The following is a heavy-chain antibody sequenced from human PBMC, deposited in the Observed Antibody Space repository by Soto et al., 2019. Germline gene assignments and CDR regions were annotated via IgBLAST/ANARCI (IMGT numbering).Heavy chain of an antibody. J-gene: IGHJ4*02. CDR2: ISSNDGTT. V-gene: IGHV3-11*01. CDR1: GFTFDNYY. D-gene: IGHD3-10*01. Sequence: QVQLAESGGGLVKPGGSLRLSCAASGFTFDNYYMSWIRQAPGKGLEWISYISSNDGTTYYADSLKGRFTISRDNAKXXXXXXXXXXXXXXTAVYYCAREINYSRYPRVXDFWGQGTLV. CDR3: AREINYSRYPRVXDF.